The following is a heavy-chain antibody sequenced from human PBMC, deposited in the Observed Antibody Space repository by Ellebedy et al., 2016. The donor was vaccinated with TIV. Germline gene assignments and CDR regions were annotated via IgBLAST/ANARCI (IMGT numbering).Heavy chain of an antibody. Sequence: SLKISXAASGFTFSEYNMHWVRQVPGKGLEWVSSIGWTGGNIVYADSVKGRFNISRDNAGNSLHLQMNSLTAEDTAIYYCARDLPMVLVPWYFDCWGQGTLVTVSS. CDR3: ARDLPMVLVPWYFDC. J-gene: IGHJ4*02. CDR1: GFTFSEYN. V-gene: IGHV3-9*01. D-gene: IGHD4/OR15-4a*01. CDR2: IGWTGGNI.